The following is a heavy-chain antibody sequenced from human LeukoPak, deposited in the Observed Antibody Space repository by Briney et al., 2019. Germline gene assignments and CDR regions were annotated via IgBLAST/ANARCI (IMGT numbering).Heavy chain of an antibody. D-gene: IGHD3-10*01. J-gene: IGHJ4*02. Sequence: GGSLRLSCAASGFTFSSNAMTWVRQAPGKGLEWGSVITANGGRTYYADSVKGRFTISRDNSKNTLSLQMNSLRADDTAVYYCAKDGAAPGSGGDYFDYWGQGTLVTVSS. CDR1: GFTFSSNA. V-gene: IGHV3-23*01. CDR2: ITANGGRT. CDR3: AKDGAAPGSGGDYFDY.